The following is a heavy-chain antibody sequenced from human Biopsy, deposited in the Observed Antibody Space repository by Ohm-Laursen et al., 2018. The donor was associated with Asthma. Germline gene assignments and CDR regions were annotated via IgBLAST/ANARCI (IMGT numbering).Heavy chain of an antibody. V-gene: IGHV4-39*01. D-gene: IGHD6-13*01. CDR1: SGSGGYMRSGNYY. Sequence: SDTLSLTCSLSSGSGGYMRSGNYYWGWIRQPPGKGLEWIGGIYYSGTTYYNPSLESRVTVSADTSKNQFSLKLTSVTAADTAVYYCVRGSSSWHHGPFHYYYGLDVWGQGTTATVPS. J-gene: IGHJ6*02. CDR2: IYYSGTT. CDR3: VRGSSSWHHGPFHYYYGLDV.